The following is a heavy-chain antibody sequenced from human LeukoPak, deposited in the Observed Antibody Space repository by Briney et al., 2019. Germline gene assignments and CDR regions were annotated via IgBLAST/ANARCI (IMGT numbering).Heavy chain of an antibody. J-gene: IGHJ3*02. CDR1: GFTFSSYA. D-gene: IGHD1-1*01. Sequence: GGSLRLSCAASGFTFSSYAMSWVRQAPGKGLEWVSAISGSGGSTYYADSLRGRFTISRDNSKSTLYLQMNGLRAEDTAIFYCAKSLFTSATGTGRAFHIWGQGTRVTVSS. V-gene: IGHV3-23*01. CDR2: ISGSGGST. CDR3: AKSLFTSATGTGRAFHI.